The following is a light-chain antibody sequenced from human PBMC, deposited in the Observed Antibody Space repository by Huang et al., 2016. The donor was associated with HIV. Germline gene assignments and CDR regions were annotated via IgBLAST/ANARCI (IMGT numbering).Light chain of an antibody. CDR1: QRISNW. CDR2: EAS. CDR3: QQYNSYST. V-gene: IGKV1-5*03. J-gene: IGKJ1*01. Sequence: DIQMTQSPSTLSASVGDRVTITCRASQRISNWLAWYQQKPGKAPKLLISEASNLESGVPSRFSCSGSGTEFTLTISSLQPDDSATYYCQQYNSYSTFGQGTKVEIK.